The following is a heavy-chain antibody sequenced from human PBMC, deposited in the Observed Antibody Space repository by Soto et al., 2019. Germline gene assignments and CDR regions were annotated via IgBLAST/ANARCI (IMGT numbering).Heavy chain of an antibody. V-gene: IGHV3-15*01. D-gene: IGHD2-2*01. CDR2: IKSKTDGGTT. CDR3: TTEPRSHCSSTSCYLFDYYYGMDV. CDR1: GFTFSNAW. J-gene: IGHJ6*02. Sequence: EVQLVESGGGLVKPGGSLRLSCAASGFTFSNAWMSWVRQAPGKGLEWVGRIKSKTDGGTTDYAAPVKGRFTISRDDSKNTLYLQMNSLKTEDTAVYYCTTEPRSHCSSTSCYLFDYYYGMDVWGQGTTVTVSS.